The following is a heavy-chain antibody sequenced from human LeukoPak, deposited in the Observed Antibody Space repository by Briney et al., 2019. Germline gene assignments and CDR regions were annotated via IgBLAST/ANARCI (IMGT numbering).Heavy chain of an antibody. CDR1: GGSIGGSNSH. J-gene: IGHJ2*01. Sequence: SETLSLTCTVSGGSIGGSNSHWGWIRQPPGKGLEWIGRIYTSGSTNYNPSLKSRVTMSVDTSKNQFSLKLTSVTAADTAVYYCARDALVVTAIPVWYFDLWGRGTLVKVSS. CDR2: IYTSGST. D-gene: IGHD2-21*02. V-gene: IGHV4-39*07. CDR3: ARDALVVTAIPVWYFDL.